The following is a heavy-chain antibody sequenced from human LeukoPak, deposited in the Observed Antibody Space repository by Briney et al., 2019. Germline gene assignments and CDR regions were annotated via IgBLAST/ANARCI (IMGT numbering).Heavy chain of an antibody. CDR2: ISSSSRTM. J-gene: IGHJ6*03. Sequence: GGSLRLSCAASGFTFSSYNMNWVRQAPGKGLEWVSYISSSSRTMYDADSVKGRFTISRDNAKNSLFLQMSSLRAEDTAVYYCARVAATPYQYYYMDVWGKGTTATVSS. CDR1: GFTFSSYN. CDR3: ARVAATPYQYYYMDV. V-gene: IGHV3-48*01. D-gene: IGHD2-15*01.